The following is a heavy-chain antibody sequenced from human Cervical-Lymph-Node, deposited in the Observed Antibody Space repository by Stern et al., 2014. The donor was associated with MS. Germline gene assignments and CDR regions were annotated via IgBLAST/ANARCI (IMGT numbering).Heavy chain of an antibody. D-gene: IGHD3-22*01. CDR2: IKSKTDGGTI. V-gene: IGHV3-15*01. CDR3: TRLNYYDSSGYSYYQYGMDV. J-gene: IGHJ6*02. CDR1: GFTFSNAW. Sequence: VQLVESGGGLVKPGESLRLSCAASGFTFSNAWMSWVRQAPGKGLEWVGRIKSKTDGGTIDYAAPVKGRFTISRDDSKNTLYLQMNSLKTEDTAVYYCTRLNYYDSSGYSYYQYGMDVWGQGTTVTFSS.